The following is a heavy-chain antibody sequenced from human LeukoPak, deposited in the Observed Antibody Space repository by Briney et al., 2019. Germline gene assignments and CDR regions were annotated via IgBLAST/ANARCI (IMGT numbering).Heavy chain of an antibody. V-gene: IGHV4-38-2*01. D-gene: IGHD6-13*01. CDR1: GGSISSSYY. Sequence: PSGTLSLTCAVSGGSISSSYYWGWIRQPPGKGLEWIGSIYHSGSTYYNPSLKSRVTISVDTSKNQFSLKLSSVTAADPAVYYCARGSSSWYGGWFDPWGQGTLVTVSS. CDR2: IYHSGST. J-gene: IGHJ5*02. CDR3: ARGSSSWYGGWFDP.